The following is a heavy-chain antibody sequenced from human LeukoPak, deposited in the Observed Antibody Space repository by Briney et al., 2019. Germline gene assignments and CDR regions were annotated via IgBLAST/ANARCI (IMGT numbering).Heavy chain of an antibody. CDR3: ARDRGVGVDY. CDR1: GFTFSNAW. D-gene: IGHD1-26*01. CDR2: IYYSGST. V-gene: IGHV4-59*01. J-gene: IGHJ4*02. Sequence: GSLRLSCAASGFTFSNAWMSWVRQAPGKGLEWIGYIYYSGSTNYNPSLKSRVTISVDTSKNQFSLKLSSVTAADTAVYYCARDRGVGVDYWGQGTLVTVSS.